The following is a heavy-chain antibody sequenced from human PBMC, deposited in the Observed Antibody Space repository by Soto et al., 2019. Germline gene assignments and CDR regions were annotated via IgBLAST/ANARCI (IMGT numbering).Heavy chain of an antibody. CDR3: ARDPGHYGPLDY. D-gene: IGHD4-17*01. CDR2: ISSSSSYI. V-gene: IGHV3-21*01. Sequence: EVQLVESGGGLVKPGGSLRLSCAASGFTFSSYSMNWVRQAPGKGLEWVSSISSSSSYIYYADSVKGRFTISRDNAKNSLYLQMNSLRAEDTAVYYCARDPGHYGPLDYWGQGTLVTVSS. J-gene: IGHJ4*02. CDR1: GFTFSSYS.